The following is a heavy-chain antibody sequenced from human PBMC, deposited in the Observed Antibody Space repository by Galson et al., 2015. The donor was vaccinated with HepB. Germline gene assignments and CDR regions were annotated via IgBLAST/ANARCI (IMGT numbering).Heavy chain of an antibody. CDR3: ARDYWQGVFDY. Sequence: SLRLSCAASGFTFSSYGMHWVRQAPGKGLEWVAVIWYDGSNEYHADSVKGRFTISRDNSKNTLYLQMNSLRAEDTAVYYCARDYWQGVFDYWGQGTLVTVSS. CDR2: IWYDGSNE. D-gene: IGHD2-15*01. CDR1: GFTFSSYG. J-gene: IGHJ4*02. V-gene: IGHV3-33*01.